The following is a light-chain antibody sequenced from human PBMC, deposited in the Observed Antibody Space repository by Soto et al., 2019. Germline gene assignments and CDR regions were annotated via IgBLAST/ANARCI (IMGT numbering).Light chain of an antibody. CDR3: QQYNSWPPYT. V-gene: IGKV3-15*01. J-gene: IGKJ2*01. CDR1: QIVSSN. Sequence: EIVMTQSPGTLSVSPGERVTLSCRASQIVSSNLAWYQQKPGQAPRLLIYAISTRAPGIPARFSGDGSGTDFSLTISSLQSEDFAVYYCQQYNSWPPYTFGQGTKLEI. CDR2: AIS.